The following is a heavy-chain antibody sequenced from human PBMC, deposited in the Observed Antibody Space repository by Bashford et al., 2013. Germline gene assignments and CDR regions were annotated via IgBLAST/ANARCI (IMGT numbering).Heavy chain of an antibody. CDR3: ARDLSGSWTFDY. D-gene: IGHD6-13*01. CDR2: INPSGGGT. V-gene: IGHV1-46*01. CDR1: GYTFSSNH. Sequence: ASVKVSCKASGYTFSSNHMHWVRQVPGQGLEWMGLINPSGGGTTSAQKFQGRVTMTRDTSTSTDYMELSSLRSEDTAVYYCARDLSGSWTFDYWGQGTLVTVSS. J-gene: IGHJ4*02.